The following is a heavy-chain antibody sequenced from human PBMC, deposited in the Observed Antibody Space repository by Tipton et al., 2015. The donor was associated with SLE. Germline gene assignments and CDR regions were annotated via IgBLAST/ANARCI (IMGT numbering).Heavy chain of an antibody. J-gene: IGHJ3*01. CDR1: GGSITGYY. V-gene: IGHV4-59*08. D-gene: IGHD3-3*01. CDR2: IDQFGSA. CDR3: ARHGYDFWSGYYLHVLDV. Sequence: LRLSCIVSGGSITGYYWSWIRQPPGKRLEWIGYIDQFGSANYNPSLQNRVTISVGRSKTQFSLKLRSVSAADSAMYYCARHGYDFWSGYYLHVLDVWGQGTMLTVSS.